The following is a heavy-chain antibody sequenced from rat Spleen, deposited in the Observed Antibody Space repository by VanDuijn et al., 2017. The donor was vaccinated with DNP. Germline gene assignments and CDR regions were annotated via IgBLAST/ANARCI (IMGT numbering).Heavy chain of an antibody. CDR2: INSAGST. Sequence: EVQLQESGPGLVRPSQSLSLTCSVTGYSITSSYRWNWIRKFPGNELEWMGYINSAGSTNYNPSLKSRISISRDTSKNQFFLHLNSVTTEDTATYYCARGNDGYYPNWYFDFWGPGTMVTVSS. D-gene: IGHD1-12*03. CDR3: ARGNDGYYPNWYFDF. V-gene: IGHV3-3*01. CDR1: GYSITSSYR. J-gene: IGHJ1*01.